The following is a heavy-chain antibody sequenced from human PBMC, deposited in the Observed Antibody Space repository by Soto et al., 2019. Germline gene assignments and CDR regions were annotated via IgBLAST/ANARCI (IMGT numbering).Heavy chain of an antibody. D-gene: IGHD3-10*01. Sequence: LSLTCGVSGGSISSGGYSWSWIRQPPGKGLEWIGYIYHSGSTYYNPSLKSRVTISVDRSKNQFSLKLSSVTAADTAVYYCASLRQYYYGSGSPRALDPWGQGTLVTVSS. J-gene: IGHJ5*02. CDR1: GGSISSGGYS. CDR2: IYHSGST. CDR3: ASLRQYYYGSGSPRALDP. V-gene: IGHV4-30-2*01.